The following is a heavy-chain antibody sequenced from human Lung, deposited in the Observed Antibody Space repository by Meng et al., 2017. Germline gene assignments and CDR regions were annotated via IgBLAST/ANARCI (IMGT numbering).Heavy chain of an antibody. CDR1: VGSSRDYY. D-gene: IGHD4-11*01. CDR2: INHSGST. CDR3: ARGPTTMAHDFDY. V-gene: IGHV4-34*01. J-gene: IGHJ4*02. Sequence: WRLCLINASETLSPPCVSSVGSSRDYYWSWIRQPPGKGLEWIGEINHSGSTNYNPSLESRATISVDTSQNNLSLKLSSVTAADSAVYYCARGPTTMAHDFDYWGQGTLVTVSS.